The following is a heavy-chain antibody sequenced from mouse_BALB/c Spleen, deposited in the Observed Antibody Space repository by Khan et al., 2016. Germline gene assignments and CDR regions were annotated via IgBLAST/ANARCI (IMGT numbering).Heavy chain of an antibody. V-gene: IGHV9-2-1*01. CDR3: ATGLRDAMDY. Sequence: IQLVQSGPELKKPGETVKISCKASGYTFTDYSMHWVKQAPGKGLKWMGWINTETGEPTYADDFKGRFAFSLETSASTASLQINNLKNEDTATYFCATGLRDAMDYWGQGTSVTVSS. CDR2: INTETGEP. D-gene: IGHD2-4*01. CDR1: GYTFTDYS. J-gene: IGHJ4*01.